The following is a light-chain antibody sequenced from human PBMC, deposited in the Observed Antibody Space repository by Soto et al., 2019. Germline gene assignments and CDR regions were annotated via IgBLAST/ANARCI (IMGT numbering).Light chain of an antibody. CDR1: SSDIGTYNY. CDR3: SSYTTSSPYV. J-gene: IGLJ1*01. Sequence: QSVLTQPAFVSGSLGQSITISCTGTSSDIGTYNYVSWYQQHPGKAPKLVIYDVNDRPSGVSDRFSGSKSGNTASLTISGLQAEDEADYYCSSYTTSSPYVFGTGTKVTVL. CDR2: DVN. V-gene: IGLV2-14*01.